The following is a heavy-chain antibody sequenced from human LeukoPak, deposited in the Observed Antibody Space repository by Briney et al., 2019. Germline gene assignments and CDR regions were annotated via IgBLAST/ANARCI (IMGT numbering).Heavy chain of an antibody. Sequence: GGSLRLSCAASGFTFSSYEMNWVRQAPGKGLEWVSYISSSGSTIYYADSVKGRFTISRDNAKNSLYLQMNSLRAEDTAVYYCARIPQSDGSSWYDPYYFDYWGQGTLVTVSS. V-gene: IGHV3-48*03. CDR1: GFTFSSYE. D-gene: IGHD6-13*01. CDR2: ISSSGSTI. CDR3: ARIPQSDGSSWYDPYYFDY. J-gene: IGHJ4*02.